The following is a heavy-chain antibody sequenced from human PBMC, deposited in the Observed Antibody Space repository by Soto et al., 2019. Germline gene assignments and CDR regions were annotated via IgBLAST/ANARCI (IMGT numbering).Heavy chain of an antibody. CDR2: IIPIFGTA. D-gene: IGHD3-22*01. V-gene: IGHV1-69*13. CDR3: ARGIKYYDSSGYYYYGMDV. Sequence: ASVKVSCKASGGTFSSYAISWVRQAPGQGLEWMGGIIPIFGTANYAQKFQGRVTITADESTSTAYMELSSLRSEDTAVYYCARGIKYYDSSGYYYYGMDVWGQGTTVTVSS. CDR1: GGTFSSYA. J-gene: IGHJ6*02.